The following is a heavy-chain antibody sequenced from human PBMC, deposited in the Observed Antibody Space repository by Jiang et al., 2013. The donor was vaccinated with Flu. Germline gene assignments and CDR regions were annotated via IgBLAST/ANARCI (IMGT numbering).Heavy chain of an antibody. Sequence: SGYTFTSYGISWVRQAPGQGLEWMGWISAYNGNTNYAQKLQGRVTMTTDTSTSTAYMELRSLRSDDTAVYYCARAGSEGYCTNGVCPLDYWGQGTLVTVSS. CDR2: ISAYNGNT. CDR3: ARAGSEGYCTNGVCPLDY. CDR1: GYTFTSYG. V-gene: IGHV1-18*01. D-gene: IGHD2-8*01. J-gene: IGHJ4*02.